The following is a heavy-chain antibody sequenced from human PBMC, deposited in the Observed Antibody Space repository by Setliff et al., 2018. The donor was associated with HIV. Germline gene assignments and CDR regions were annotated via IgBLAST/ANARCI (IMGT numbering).Heavy chain of an antibody. CDR1: GFTFSSYA. Sequence: GGSLRLSCAASGFTFSSYAMSWVRQAPGKGLEWVSAISYSGGSTYYADSVKGRFTISRDNSKNTLNLQMNSLRAEDTAVYYCATSRGALWFGEPLDYWGQGTLVTVSS. V-gene: IGHV3-23*01. D-gene: IGHD3-10*01. J-gene: IGHJ4*02. CDR3: ATSRGALWFGEPLDY. CDR2: ISYSGGST.